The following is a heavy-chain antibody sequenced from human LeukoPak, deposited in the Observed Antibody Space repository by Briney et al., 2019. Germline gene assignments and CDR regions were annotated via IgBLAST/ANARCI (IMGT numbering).Heavy chain of an antibody. V-gene: IGHV3-53*01. Sequence: GGSLRLSCAASGFTVSSNYMSWVRQAPGKGLEWVSVIYSGDSTYYADSVKGRFTISRDNSKNTLYLQMNSLRAEDTAVYYCARGVEMATATAYWGQGTLVTVSS. J-gene: IGHJ4*02. CDR1: GFTVSSNY. CDR2: IYSGDST. D-gene: IGHD5-24*01. CDR3: ARGVEMATATAY.